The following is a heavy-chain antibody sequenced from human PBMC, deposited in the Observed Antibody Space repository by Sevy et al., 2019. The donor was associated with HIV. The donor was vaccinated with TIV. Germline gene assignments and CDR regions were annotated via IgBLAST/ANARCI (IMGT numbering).Heavy chain of an antibody. J-gene: IGHJ4*02. CDR3: VRGADYYDRGGANCDS. Sequence: GGSLRLSCAASGFSFSKYGMHWVRQAPGKGLEWVALIWYDGISEYYADSVKGRFTISRDNSNNTLYLQVNSLRAEDTAVYYCVRGADYYDRGGANCDSWGQGTLVTVSS. V-gene: IGHV3-33*01. CDR2: IWYDGISE. CDR1: GFSFSKYG. D-gene: IGHD3-22*01.